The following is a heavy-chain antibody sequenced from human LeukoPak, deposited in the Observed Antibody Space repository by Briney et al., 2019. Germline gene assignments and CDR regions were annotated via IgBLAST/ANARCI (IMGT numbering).Heavy chain of an antibody. Sequence: SETLSLTCAVYGGSFSGYYWSWIRQPPGKGLEWVGEINHSGSTNYNPSLKSRVTISVDTSKNQFSLKLSSVTAADTAVYYCARRRRAEYYYDSSGYLTNWGQGTLVTVSS. CDR2: INHSGST. CDR3: ARRRRAEYYYDSSGYLTN. J-gene: IGHJ4*02. D-gene: IGHD3-22*01. CDR1: GGSFSGYY. V-gene: IGHV4-34*01.